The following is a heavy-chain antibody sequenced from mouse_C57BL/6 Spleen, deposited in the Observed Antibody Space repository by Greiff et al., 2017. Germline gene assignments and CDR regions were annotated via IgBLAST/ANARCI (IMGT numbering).Heavy chain of an antibody. Sequence: QVQLQEPGAELVRPGTSVKVSCKASGYAFTNYLIDWVKQRPGQGLEWIGVINPGSGGTNYNEKFKGKATLTADKSSSTAYMQLSSLTSEDSAVYFCARGGHDADYAMDYWGQGTSVTVSS. CDR1: GYAFTNYL. J-gene: IGHJ4*01. CDR3: ARGGHDADYAMDY. V-gene: IGHV1-54*01. CDR2: INPGSGGT. D-gene: IGHD2-2*01.